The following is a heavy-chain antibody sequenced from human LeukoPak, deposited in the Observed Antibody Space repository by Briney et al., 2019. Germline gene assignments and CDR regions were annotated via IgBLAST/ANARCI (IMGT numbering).Heavy chain of an antibody. Sequence: SETLSLACAVYGGSFSGYYWSWIRQPPGKGLEWIGEINHSGSTNYNPSLKSRVTISVDTSKNQFSLKLSPVTAADTAVYYCAREISYYDSSGYVFDYWGQGTLVTVSS. V-gene: IGHV4-34*01. CDR1: GGSFSGYY. D-gene: IGHD3-22*01. CDR2: INHSGST. J-gene: IGHJ4*02. CDR3: AREISYYDSSGYVFDY.